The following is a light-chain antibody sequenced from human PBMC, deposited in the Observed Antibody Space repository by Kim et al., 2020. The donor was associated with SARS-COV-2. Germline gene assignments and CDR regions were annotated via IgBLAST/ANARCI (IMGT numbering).Light chain of an antibody. CDR3: SAWDSGLSAWV. V-gene: IGLV10-54*01. J-gene: IGLJ3*02. CDR1: RNEVGKEG. CDR2: RNN. Sequence: QTPTLPRTGTRNEVGKEGEPWRQQHQGHPPKLLYSRNNNRASGISERFSASRSGDTASLTITGVQPEDEADYYCSAWDSGLSAWVFGGGTQLTVL.